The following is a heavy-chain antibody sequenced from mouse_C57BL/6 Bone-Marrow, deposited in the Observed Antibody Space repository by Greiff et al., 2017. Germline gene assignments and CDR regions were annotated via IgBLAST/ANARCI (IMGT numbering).Heavy chain of an antibody. Sequence: EVQVVESEGGLVQPGSSMKLSCTASGFTFSDYYMAWVRQVPEKGLEWVANINYDGSSTYYLDSLKSRFIISRDNAKNILYLQMSSLKSEDTATYYCAREDGYYSWYFDVWGTGTTVTVSS. V-gene: IGHV5-16*01. J-gene: IGHJ1*03. D-gene: IGHD2-3*01. CDR2: INYDGSST. CDR3: AREDGYYSWYFDV. CDR1: GFTFSDYY.